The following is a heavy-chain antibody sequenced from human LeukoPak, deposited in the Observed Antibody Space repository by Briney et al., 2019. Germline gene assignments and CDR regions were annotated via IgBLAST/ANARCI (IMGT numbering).Heavy chain of an antibody. CDR2: IEQDGSEK. CDR1: GFSFSSYW. Sequence: GGSLRLSCAASGFSFSSYWMSWVRQAPGKGLEWVANIEQDGSEKKYVDSVKGRFTISRDNAKNSLYLQMNSLRAEDTAVYYCARWGIAVAATYYGMDVWGQGTTVTVSS. D-gene: IGHD6-19*01. V-gene: IGHV3-7*04. CDR3: ARWGIAVAATYYGMDV. J-gene: IGHJ6*02.